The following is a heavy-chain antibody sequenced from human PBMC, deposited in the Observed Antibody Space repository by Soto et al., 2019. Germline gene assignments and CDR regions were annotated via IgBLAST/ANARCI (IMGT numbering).Heavy chain of an antibody. Sequence: EVQLVESGGGPVRPGGSLKLSCAASGFNFITYSLSWVRQAPGKGLEWVGSISSSAVYIDYADSVKGRFTISRDNANNSLYLKMNSLRAEDTATYYCVRDGLDYYDTERLYFDKWGQGTLVTVSS. V-gene: IGHV3-21*01. J-gene: IGHJ4*02. D-gene: IGHD3-22*01. CDR2: ISSSAVYI. CDR1: GFNFITYS. CDR3: VRDGLDYYDTERLYFDK.